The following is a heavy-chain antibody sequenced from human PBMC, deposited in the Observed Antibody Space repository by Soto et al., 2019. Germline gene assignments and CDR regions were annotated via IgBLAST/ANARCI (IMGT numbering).Heavy chain of an antibody. Sequence: QVQLVESGGGVVQPGRSLSLSCAAPGFPFRDYGLHWFRQAPGKGLEWVAFISFDGNKKHYADSVKGRFTITRDNFKNTVSLQMNSLRPEDTAVYYCAKDYAVAVLLWGMDVWGQGTTVTVSS. CDR3: AKDYAVAVLLWGMDV. CDR2: ISFDGNKK. CDR1: GFPFRDYG. D-gene: IGHD6-19*01. J-gene: IGHJ6*02. V-gene: IGHV3-30*18.